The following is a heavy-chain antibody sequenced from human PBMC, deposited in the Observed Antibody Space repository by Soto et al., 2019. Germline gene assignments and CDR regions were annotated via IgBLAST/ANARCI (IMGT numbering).Heavy chain of an antibody. J-gene: IGHJ4*02. CDR1: GGSISSGGYS. V-gene: IGHV4-30-2*01. D-gene: IGHD6-13*01. CDR3: ARGPYSSSWYGVSYYFDY. Sequence: PSETLSPTCAVSGGSISSGGYSWSWIRQPPGKGLEWIGYIYHSGSTYYNPSLKSRVTISVDRSKNQFSLKLSSVTAADTAVYYCARGPYSSSWYGVSYYFDYWGQGTLVTVSS. CDR2: IYHSGST.